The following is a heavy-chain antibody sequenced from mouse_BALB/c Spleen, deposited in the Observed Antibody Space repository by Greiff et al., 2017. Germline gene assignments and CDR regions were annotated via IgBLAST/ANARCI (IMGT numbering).Heavy chain of an antibody. CDR1: GYTFTDYA. J-gene: IGHJ4*01. D-gene: IGHD2-3*01. CDR2: ISTYNGYT. V-gene: IGHV1-67*01. CDR3: ARVGLLHAMDY. Sequence: QVQLLQSGREVVRPGVSVKISCKGSGYTFTDYAMYWVKQSHAKSLEWIGVISTYNGYTNYNQKFKGKITMTVDKSSSTAYMELARLTSEDSAIYYCARVGLLHAMDYWGQGTSVTVSS.